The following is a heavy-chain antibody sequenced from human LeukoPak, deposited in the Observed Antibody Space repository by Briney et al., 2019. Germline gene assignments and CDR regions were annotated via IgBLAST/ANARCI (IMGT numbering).Heavy chain of an antibody. J-gene: IGHJ6*02. V-gene: IGHV3-33*01. CDR2: IWYEGSNK. D-gene: IGHD6-13*01. CDR1: GFIFSSYG. Sequence: GGSLRLSCAASGFIFSSYGMHWVRQAPGKGLEWLAGIWYEGSNKYYADSVKGRLTISRDNSKNTLYLQMNSLRAEDTAVYYCARGSRYSSSPPDYGMDAWGQGTTVTVSS. CDR3: ARGSRYSSSPPDYGMDA.